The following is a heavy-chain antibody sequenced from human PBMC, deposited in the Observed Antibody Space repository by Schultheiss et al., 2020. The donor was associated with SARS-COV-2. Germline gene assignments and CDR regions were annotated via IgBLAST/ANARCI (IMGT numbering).Heavy chain of an antibody. J-gene: IGHJ4*02. CDR2: ISGSGGST. CDR3: AKSDPPARY. Sequence: GESLKISCAASGFTVSSNYMSWVRQAPGKGLEWVSAISGSGGSTYYADSVKGRFTISRDNSKNTLYLQMNSLRAEDTAVYYCAKSDPPARYWGQGTLVTVSS. D-gene: IGHD2-2*01. V-gene: IGHV3-23*01. CDR1: GFTVSSNY.